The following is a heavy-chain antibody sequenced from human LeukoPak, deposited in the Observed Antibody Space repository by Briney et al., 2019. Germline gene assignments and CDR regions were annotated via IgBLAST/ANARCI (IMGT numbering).Heavy chain of an antibody. CDR1: GGTFSSYA. CDR3: ARDRIAVAGTGFGDY. J-gene: IGHJ4*02. CDR2: IIPIFGTA. D-gene: IGHD6-19*01. V-gene: IGHV1-69*06. Sequence: SVKVSCKASGGTFSSYAISWVRQAPGQGLEWMGGIIPIFGTANYAQKFQGRVTITADKSTSTAYMELSSLRSEDTAVYYCARDRIAVAGTGFGDYWGQGTLVTVSS.